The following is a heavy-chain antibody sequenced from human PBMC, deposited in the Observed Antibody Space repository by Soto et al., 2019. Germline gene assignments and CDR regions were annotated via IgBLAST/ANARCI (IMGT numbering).Heavy chain of an antibody. D-gene: IGHD6-19*01. CDR3: ARDADASGWYHYGMDV. Sequence: EVQLVESGGGLVQPGGSLRLSCAASGFTLSSYWMNWFRQAPGKGLEWVANIKQDGYEKYYVAYVKGRFIISRDNAKNSLYLQMNSLRAEDTAVYDCARDADASGWYHYGMDVWGQGTMVTVSS. J-gene: IGHJ6*02. CDR1: GFTLSSYW. CDR2: IKQDGYEK. V-gene: IGHV3-7*01.